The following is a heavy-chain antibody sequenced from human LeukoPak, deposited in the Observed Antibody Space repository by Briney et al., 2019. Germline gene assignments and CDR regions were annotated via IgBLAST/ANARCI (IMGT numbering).Heavy chain of an antibody. CDR1: GYTFTGYY. Sequence: GASVTVSCKASGYTFTGYYMHWVRQAPGQGLEWMGWINPNSGGTNYAQKFQGRVTMTRDTSISTAYMELSRLRSDDTAVYYCARDLGARTTMIVPKGVVTYYYYMDVWGKGTTVTVSS. D-gene: IGHD3-22*01. J-gene: IGHJ6*03. CDR2: INPNSGGT. V-gene: IGHV1-2*02. CDR3: ARDLGARTTMIVPKGVVTYYYYMDV.